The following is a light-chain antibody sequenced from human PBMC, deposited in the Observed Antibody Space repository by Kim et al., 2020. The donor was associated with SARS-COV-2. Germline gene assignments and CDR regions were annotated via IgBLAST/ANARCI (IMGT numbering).Light chain of an antibody. J-gene: IGLJ3*02. V-gene: IGLV3-21*04. CDR3: QVWDSGTDQPV. CDR2: YDS. Sequence: SYELTQPPSVSVAPGKTATITCGGNNVGSKSVNWYHRKPGQAPVLVMSYDSDRPSGIPERFSGSNSGNMATLTISRVEAGDEADYYCQVWDSGTDQPVFGGGTQLTVL. CDR1: NVGSKS.